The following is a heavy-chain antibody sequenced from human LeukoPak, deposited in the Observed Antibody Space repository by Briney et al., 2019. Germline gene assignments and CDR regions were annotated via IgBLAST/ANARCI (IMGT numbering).Heavy chain of an antibody. Sequence: ASVKVSCKASGYTFTSYGISWVRQAPGQGLEWMGWISAYNGNTNYAQKFQGRVTITADKSTSTAYMELSSLRSEDTAVYYCARAYNWNAGLDYWGQGTLVTVSS. CDR1: GYTFTSYG. CDR3: ARAYNWNAGLDY. CDR2: ISAYNGNT. D-gene: IGHD1-20*01. V-gene: IGHV1-18*01. J-gene: IGHJ4*02.